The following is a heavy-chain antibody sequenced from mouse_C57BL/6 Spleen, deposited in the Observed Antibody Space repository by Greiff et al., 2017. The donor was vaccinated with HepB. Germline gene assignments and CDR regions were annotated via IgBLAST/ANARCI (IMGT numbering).Heavy chain of an antibody. CDR1: GYTFTSYW. J-gene: IGHJ1*03. CDR3: ARAKFYGNEYFDV. CDR2: IDPSDSYT. V-gene: IGHV1-69*01. D-gene: IGHD2-1*01. Sequence: QVQLQQPGAELVMPGASVKLSCKASGYTFTSYWMHWVKQRPGQGLEWIGEIDPSDSYTNYNQKFKGKSTLTVDKSSSTAYMQLSSLTSEDSAVYYCARAKFYGNEYFDVWGTGTTVTVSS.